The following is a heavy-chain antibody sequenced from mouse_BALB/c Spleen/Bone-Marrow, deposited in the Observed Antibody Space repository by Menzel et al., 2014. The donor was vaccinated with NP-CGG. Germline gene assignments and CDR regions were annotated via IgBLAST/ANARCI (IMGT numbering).Heavy chain of an antibody. CDR2: INPDSNTI. Sequence: EVKVEESGGGLVQPGGSLKLSCAASGFDFSGFWMSWVRQAPGRGLVWIGEINPDSNTINYSPSLKDKFIISRDNAKNTLYLQMSKVRSEDTALYYCARLGYYGSFAYWGQGTLVTVSA. V-gene: IGHV4-1*02. CDR1: GFDFSGFW. CDR3: ARLGYYGSFAY. D-gene: IGHD1-2*01. J-gene: IGHJ3*01.